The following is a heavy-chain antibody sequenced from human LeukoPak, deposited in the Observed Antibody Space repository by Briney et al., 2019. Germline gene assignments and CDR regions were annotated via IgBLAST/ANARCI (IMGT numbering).Heavy chain of an antibody. CDR1: GVLDSSKY. V-gene: IGHV3-53*01. CDR2: IYAGGST. D-gene: IGHD2-15*01. J-gene: IGHJ4*02. CDR3: ATGGRSGVAFES. Sequence: GGSLRLSCTSSGVLDSSKYMSWAGQAPGKGLEWVSLIYAGGSTFYADSVMGRSTISRDKSNNTLYLLMNSMRDEDTAVYYCATGGRSGVAFESWGQGTLVTVSS.